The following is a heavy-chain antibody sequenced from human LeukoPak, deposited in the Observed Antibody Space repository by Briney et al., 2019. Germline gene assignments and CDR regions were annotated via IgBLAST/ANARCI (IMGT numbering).Heavy chain of an antibody. Sequence: SETLSLTCTVSGGSISSGGYYWSWIRQHPGKGLEWIGYIYYSGSTYYNPSLKSRVTISVDTSKNQFSLKLSPVTAADTAVYYCAIYRFRVLNWFDPWGQGTLVTVSS. J-gene: IGHJ5*02. V-gene: IGHV4-31*03. CDR2: IYYSGST. CDR3: AIYRFRVLNWFDP. CDR1: GGSISSGGYY. D-gene: IGHD3-10*01.